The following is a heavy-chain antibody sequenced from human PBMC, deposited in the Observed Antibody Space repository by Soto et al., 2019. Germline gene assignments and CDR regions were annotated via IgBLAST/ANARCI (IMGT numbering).Heavy chain of an antibody. V-gene: IGHV3-21*01. Sequence: EVQLVESGGGLVKPGGSLRLSCAASGFTFSSYSMNWVRQAPGKGLELVSSISSSSSYIYYADSVKGRFTISRDNAKNSLYLQMNSLRAEDTAVYYCARPGDSSSWYQVGRNSYYGMDVWGQGTTVTVSS. CDR3: ARPGDSSSWYQVGRNSYYGMDV. D-gene: IGHD6-13*01. CDR1: GFTFSSYS. CDR2: ISSSSSYI. J-gene: IGHJ6*02.